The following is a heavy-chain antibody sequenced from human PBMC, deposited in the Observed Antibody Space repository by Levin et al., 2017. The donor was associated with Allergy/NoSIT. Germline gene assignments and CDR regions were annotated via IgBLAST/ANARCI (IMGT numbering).Heavy chain of an antibody. J-gene: IGHJ3*02. CDR2: IYWNNDNI. D-gene: IGHD3-10*01. V-gene: IGHV3-9*01. CDR3: AKGLNFGAFDI. CDR1: GFTFDDYA. Sequence: GGSLRLSCAASGFTFDDYAMHWVRQTPGKGLEWVSGIYWNNDNIGYADSVKGRFTISRDNAKNSLYLQMDSLRAEDTALYYCAKGLNFGAFDIWGQGRMVTVSS.